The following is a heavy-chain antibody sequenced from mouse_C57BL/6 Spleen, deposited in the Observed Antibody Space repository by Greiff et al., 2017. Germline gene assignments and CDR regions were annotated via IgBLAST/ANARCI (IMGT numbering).Heavy chain of an antibody. CDR1: GFSLTSYG. Sequence: QVHVKQSGPGLVQPSQSLSITCTVSGFSLTSYGVHWVRQSPGKCLEWLGVIWSGGSTDYNAAFISRLSISKDNSKSQVFFKMNSLQADDTAIYYCARNRLLPGYFDVWGTGTTVTVSS. D-gene: IGHD2-3*01. V-gene: IGHV2-2*01. CDR2: IWSGGST. CDR3: ARNRLLPGYFDV. J-gene: IGHJ1*03.